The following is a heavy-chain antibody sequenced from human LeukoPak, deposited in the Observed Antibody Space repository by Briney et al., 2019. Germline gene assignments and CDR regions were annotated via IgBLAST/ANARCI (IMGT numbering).Heavy chain of an antibody. Sequence: ASVKVSCKASGYTFTGYYMHWVRQAPGQGLEWMGWINPNSGGTNYAQKFQGRVTMTRDTSISTAYMELSRLRSDDTAVYYCARWDGDGGSHEFDYWGQGTLVTVSS. CDR1: GYTFTGYY. V-gene: IGHV1-2*02. D-gene: IGHD3-16*01. CDR3: ARWDGDGGSHEFDY. J-gene: IGHJ4*02. CDR2: INPNSGGT.